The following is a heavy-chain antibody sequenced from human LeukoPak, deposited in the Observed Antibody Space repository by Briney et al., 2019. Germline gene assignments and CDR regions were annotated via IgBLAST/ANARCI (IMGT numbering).Heavy chain of an antibody. CDR1: GGSISSGSYY. CDR3: AKSVAGTSGWFDP. V-gene: IGHV4-61*02. J-gene: IGHJ5*02. CDR2: IYASGST. Sequence: PSETLSLTCTVSGGSISSGSYYWSWIRQPAGKGLEWIGRIYASGSTNYNPSVKSRVTMSLDTSKNQFSLKLSSVTAADTAVYYCAKSVAGTSGWFDPWGQGTLVTVSS. D-gene: IGHD6-19*01.